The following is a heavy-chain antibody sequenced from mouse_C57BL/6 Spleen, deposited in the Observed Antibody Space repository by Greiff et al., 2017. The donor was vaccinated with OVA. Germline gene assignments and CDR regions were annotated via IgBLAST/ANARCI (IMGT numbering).Heavy chain of an antibody. D-gene: IGHD1-1*01. V-gene: IGHV5-4*03. Sequence: DVMLVESGGGLVKPGGSLKLSCAASGFTFSSYAMSWVRQTPEQRLEWVATISDGGSYTYYPDNVKGRFTISRDNAKNNLYLQMSHLKSEDTAMYYCARGGTTVVATRWYFDVWGTGTTVTVSS. CDR3: ARGGTTVVATRWYFDV. CDR2: ISDGGSYT. CDR1: GFTFSSYA. J-gene: IGHJ1*03.